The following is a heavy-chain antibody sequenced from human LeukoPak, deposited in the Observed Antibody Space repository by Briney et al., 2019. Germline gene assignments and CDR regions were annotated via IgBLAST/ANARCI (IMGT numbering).Heavy chain of an antibody. CDR2: VKSKSDGGTI. CDR3: TTPDSRGSGSKWSLNH. Sequence: PGGSLRLSCAASGITFNEIWMTWVRQAPGKGLEWVGRVKSKSDGGTIDYAAAVKDRFIISRDDSKNMLYLQMNSLKTEDTAMYYCTTPDSRGSGSKWSLNHWGQETPVTVSS. V-gene: IGHV3-15*01. J-gene: IGHJ4*02. D-gene: IGHD3-22*01. CDR1: GITFNEIW.